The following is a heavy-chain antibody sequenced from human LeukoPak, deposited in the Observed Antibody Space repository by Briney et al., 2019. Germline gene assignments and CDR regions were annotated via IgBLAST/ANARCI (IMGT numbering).Heavy chain of an antibody. CDR1: GFTFSSYE. CDR3: ARDPSSSWPDY. Sequence: GGSLRLSCAASGFTFSSYEMNWVRQAPGKGLEWVAVISYDGSNKYYADSVKGRFTISRDNSKNTLYLQMNSLRAEDTAVYYCARDPSSSWPDYWGQGTLVTVSS. D-gene: IGHD6-13*01. CDR2: ISYDGSNK. J-gene: IGHJ4*02. V-gene: IGHV3-30*04.